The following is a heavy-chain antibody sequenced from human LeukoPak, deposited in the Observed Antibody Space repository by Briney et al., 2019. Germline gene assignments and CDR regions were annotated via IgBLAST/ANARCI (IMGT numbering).Heavy chain of an antibody. CDR1: GGSISSGSYY. J-gene: IGHJ4*02. CDR3: ARSIYGDWYYFDY. Sequence: SQTLSLTCTVSGGSISSGSYYWSWIRQPAGKGLEWIGRIYTSGSTNYNPSLKSRVTISVDTSKNQFSLKLSSVTAADTAVYYCARSIYGDWYYFDYWGQGTLVTVSS. V-gene: IGHV4-61*02. D-gene: IGHD4-17*01. CDR2: IYTSGST.